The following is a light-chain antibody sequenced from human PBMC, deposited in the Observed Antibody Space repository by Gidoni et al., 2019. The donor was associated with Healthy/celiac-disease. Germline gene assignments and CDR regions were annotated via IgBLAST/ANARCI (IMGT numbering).Light chain of an antibody. V-gene: IGKV2-28*01. CDR1: QSLLHSNGYNY. CDR2: LGS. CDR3: MQALQTLWT. Sequence: DIVITQSPLSLPVTPGEPASISCRSSQSLLHSNGYNYLDWYLQKPGQSPQLLIYLGSNRASGVPDRCSGSGSGTDFTLKISRVEAEDVGVYYCMQALQTLWTFGQGTKVEIK. J-gene: IGKJ1*01.